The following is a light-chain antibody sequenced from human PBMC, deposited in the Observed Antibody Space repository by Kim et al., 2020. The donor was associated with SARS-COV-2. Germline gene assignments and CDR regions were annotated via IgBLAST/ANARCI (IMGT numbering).Light chain of an antibody. CDR2: GKN. CDR3: NSRDSNDNVV. CDR1: SLRSYY. J-gene: IGLJ2*01. V-gene: IGLV3-19*01. Sequence: VALGQTVRITCQGDSLRSYYATWYQQKPGQAPIVVIYGKNNRPSGIPDRFSGSSSGNTASLTITGTQAGGEADYYCNSRDSNDNVVFGGGTQLTVL.